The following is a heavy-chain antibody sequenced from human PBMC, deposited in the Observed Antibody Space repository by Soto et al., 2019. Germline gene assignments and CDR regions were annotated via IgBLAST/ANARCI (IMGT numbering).Heavy chain of an antibody. CDR3: AHRLPRPSGYDV. Sequence: QITLKESGPTLVKPTQTLTLTCTFSGFSLTSCVVGVGWIRQPPGEALEWLALIYWNDEQYYNPSLRNRLTMTRDTSKITVILPTTNMDPVDTAANYCAHRLPRPSGYDVWGQGTTVTVSS. CDR1: GFSLTSCVVG. CDR2: IYWNDEQ. V-gene: IGHV2-5*01. J-gene: IGHJ6*02. D-gene: IGHD6-13*01.